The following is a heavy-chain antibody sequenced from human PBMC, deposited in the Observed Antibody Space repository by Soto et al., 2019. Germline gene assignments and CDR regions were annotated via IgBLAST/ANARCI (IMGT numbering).Heavy chain of an antibody. CDR3: ARAQAYYYDSSGTLDY. V-gene: IGHV4-59*01. Sequence: SETLSLTCTVSGGSISSYYWSWIRQPPGKGLEWIGYIYYSGSTNYNPSLKSRVTISVDTSKNQFSLKLSSVTAADTAVYYCARAQAYYYDSSGTLDYWGQGTLVTVSS. D-gene: IGHD3-22*01. CDR2: IYYSGST. J-gene: IGHJ4*02. CDR1: GGSISSYY.